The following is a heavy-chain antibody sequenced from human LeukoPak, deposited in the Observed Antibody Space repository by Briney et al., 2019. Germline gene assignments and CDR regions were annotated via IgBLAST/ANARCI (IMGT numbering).Heavy chain of an antibody. CDR3: ARYDSSESIYWYFDR. D-gene: IGHD3-22*01. Sequence: PGGSLRLSCAASGFTLDDYGMSWVRQAPGQGLEWVSGINWNGGSTGYADSVKGRFTISRDNAKNSLYLQMSSLRAEDTALYYCARYDSSESIYWYFDRWGRGTLVTVSS. J-gene: IGHJ2*01. V-gene: IGHV3-20*04. CDR1: GFTLDDYG. CDR2: INWNGGST.